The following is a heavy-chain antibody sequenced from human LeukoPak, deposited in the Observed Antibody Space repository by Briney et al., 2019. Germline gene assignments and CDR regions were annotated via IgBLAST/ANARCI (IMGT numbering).Heavy chain of an antibody. CDR3: AKETVVVVAATPDAFDI. V-gene: IGHV4-59*01. CDR2: IYYSGST. D-gene: IGHD2-15*01. Sequence: SETLSLTCTVSAAPITSYYWSWIRQPPGKGLEWIGYIYYSGSTNYNPSLKSRVAISVDTSKNQVSLRLSSVTAADTAVYYCAKETVVVVAATPDAFDIWGQGTMVTVSS. CDR1: AAPITSYY. J-gene: IGHJ3*02.